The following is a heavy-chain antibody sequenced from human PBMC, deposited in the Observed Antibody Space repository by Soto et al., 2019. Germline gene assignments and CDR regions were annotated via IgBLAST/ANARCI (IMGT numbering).Heavy chain of an antibody. J-gene: IGHJ4*01. CDR1: GFTFSSYA. CDR3: AKDSDYIWGGYRYEFQY. V-gene: IGHV3-23*01. D-gene: IGHD3-16*02. CDR2: ISGSGGSK. Sequence: GGSLRLSCAASGFTFSSYAMSWVRQAPGKGLEWVSAISGSGGSKYYADSVKGRFTLSRDNSKNTQYLQMNSLRAEETAVYYRAKDSDYIWGGYRYEFQYRGYGTL.